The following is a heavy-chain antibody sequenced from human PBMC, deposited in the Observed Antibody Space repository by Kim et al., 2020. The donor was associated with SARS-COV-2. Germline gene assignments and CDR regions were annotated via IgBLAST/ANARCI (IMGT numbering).Heavy chain of an antibody. D-gene: IGHD3-16*02. V-gene: IGHV4-59*01. CDR3: ARGGYDYIWGSYRPDYHYYYMDV. CDR2: IYYSGST. J-gene: IGHJ6*03. Sequence: SETLSLTCTVSGGSISSYYRSWIRQPPGKGLEWIGYIYYSGSTNYNPSLKRRVTILVDTSKNQFSLKQRSVTAADTAVYDCARGGYDYIWGSYRPDYHYYYMDVWGKGTAVTVSS. CDR1: GGSISSYY.